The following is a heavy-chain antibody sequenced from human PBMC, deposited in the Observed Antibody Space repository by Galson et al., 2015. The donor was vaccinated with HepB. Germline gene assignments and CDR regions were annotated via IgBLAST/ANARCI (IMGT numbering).Heavy chain of an antibody. J-gene: IGHJ4*02. Sequence: SLRLSCAASGFTFSSYAMHWVRQAPGKGLEWVAVISYDGSNKYYADSVKGRSTISRDNSKNTLYLQMNSLRAEDTAVYYCARDPTLGGAPDYWGQGTLVTVSS. V-gene: IGHV3-30-3*01. D-gene: IGHD1-26*01. CDR3: ARDPTLGGAPDY. CDR1: GFTFSSYA. CDR2: ISYDGSNK.